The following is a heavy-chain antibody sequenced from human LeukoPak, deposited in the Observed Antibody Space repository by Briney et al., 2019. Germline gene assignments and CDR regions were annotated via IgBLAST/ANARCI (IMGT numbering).Heavy chain of an antibody. CDR3: AQGGYLHFDY. V-gene: IGHV3-23*01. Sequence: AXXWXRXXXXXXXXWVSAISASGGSTYYADSVKGRFTISRDNSKNTLYLQMNSLRGEDTAVYYCAQGGYLHFDYWGQGTLVTVSS. CDR1: A. D-gene: IGHD5-12*01. J-gene: IGHJ4*02. CDR2: ISASGGST.